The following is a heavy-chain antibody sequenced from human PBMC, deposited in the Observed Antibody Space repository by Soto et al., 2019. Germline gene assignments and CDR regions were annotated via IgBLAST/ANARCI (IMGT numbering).Heavy chain of an antibody. D-gene: IGHD2-8*01. V-gene: IGHV4-61*01. J-gene: IGHJ4*02. CDR2: IFYSGST. CDR3: ARMAGDCSDGVCYTNFDS. Sequence: QVQLQESGPGLVKPSETLSLTCTVSGGSVSSGNYYWTWIRQPPGKGLELIGYIFYSGSTNYNPALKSRVTISIETSQNKFALKLISLTAADTAVYDCARMAGDCSDGVCYTNFDSWCQGTRVTFSS. CDR1: GGSVSSGNYY.